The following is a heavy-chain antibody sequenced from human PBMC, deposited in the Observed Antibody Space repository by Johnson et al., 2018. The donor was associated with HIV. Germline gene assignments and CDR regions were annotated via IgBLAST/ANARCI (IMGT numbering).Heavy chain of an antibody. Sequence: VQLVESGGGLVQPGGSLRLSCAASGFTFSSYDMHWVRQATGKGLEWVSAIGTAGDTYYPGSVKGRFTISRDNSKNTLYLQMNTLRAEDAAVYYCAKGWDPMTTVNTFAFDIWGQGTMVTVSS. CDR3: AKGWDPMTTVNTFAFDI. V-gene: IGHV3-13*01. J-gene: IGHJ3*02. CDR1: GFTFSSYD. D-gene: IGHD4-11*01. CDR2: IGTAGDT.